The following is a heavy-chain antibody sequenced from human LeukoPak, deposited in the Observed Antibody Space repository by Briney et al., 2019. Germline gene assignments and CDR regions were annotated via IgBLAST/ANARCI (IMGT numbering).Heavy chain of an antibody. D-gene: IGHD6-25*01. V-gene: IGHV3-33*06. J-gene: IGHJ4*02. CDR1: GFAFNDFA. Sequence: GTSLTLSCEASGFAFNDFAMYWVRQAPGKGLDWVALIRRDGSHKYCAHSIKGRFTISRDNSKNTLYLQMSSLRAEDTAVYYCAKSSIMFAAGRLGSIDFWGQGTLVTVSS. CDR3: AKSSIMFAAGRLGSIDF. CDR2: IRRDGSHK.